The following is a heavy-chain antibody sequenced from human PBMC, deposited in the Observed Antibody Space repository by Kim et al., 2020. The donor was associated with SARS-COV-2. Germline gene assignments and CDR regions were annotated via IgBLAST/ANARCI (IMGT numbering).Heavy chain of an antibody. J-gene: IGHJ6*02. CDR3: ARQGGYCSSTSCLTSGAVTYYGMDV. CDR2: IYPGDSDT. D-gene: IGHD2-2*01. Sequence: GESLKISCKGSGYSFTSYWIGWVRQMPGKGLEWMGIIYPGDSDTRYSPSFQGQVTISADKSISTAYLQWSSLKASDTAMYYCARQGGYCSSTSCLTSGAVTYYGMDVWGQGTTVTVSS. CDR1: GYSFTSYW. V-gene: IGHV5-51*01.